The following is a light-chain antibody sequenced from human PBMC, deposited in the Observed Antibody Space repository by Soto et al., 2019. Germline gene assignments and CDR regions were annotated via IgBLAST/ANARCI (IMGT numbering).Light chain of an antibody. CDR2: DVS. Sequence: QSALTQPASVSGSPGQSITISCTGTNSDVGGYNYVSGYQQHPVKAPKLIIYDVSNRPSGVPDRFSGAKSGNTASLTISGLQAEDEGDYYCSSYTRISTLVFGTGTKLTVI. V-gene: IGLV2-14*03. J-gene: IGLJ1*01. CDR3: SSYTRISTLV. CDR1: NSDVGGYNY.